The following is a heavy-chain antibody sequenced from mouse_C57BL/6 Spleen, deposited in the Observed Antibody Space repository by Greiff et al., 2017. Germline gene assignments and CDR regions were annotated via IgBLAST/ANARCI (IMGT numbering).Heavy chain of an antibody. CDR3: VRLDAMDY. CDR2: ISNGGYST. V-gene: IGHV5-12*01. Sequence: EVKVVESGGGVVRPGGSLKLSCAASGFTFSDYYMYWIRQTPEKRLEWVAYISNGGYSTYYVDTVKGRFTISRDKAKNTLFLQMSRLKSEDSAMYYCVRLDAMDYWGQGTSVTVSS. CDR1: GFTFSDYY. J-gene: IGHJ4*01.